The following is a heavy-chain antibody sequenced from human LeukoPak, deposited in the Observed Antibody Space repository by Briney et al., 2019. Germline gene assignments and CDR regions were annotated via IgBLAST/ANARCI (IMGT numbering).Heavy chain of an antibody. CDR1: GGTFSSYA. V-gene: IGHV1-69*13. CDR2: IIPIFGTA. D-gene: IGHD5-18*01. CDR3: ARDGILHSYGHNWFDP. Sequence: GASVKVSCKASGGTFSSYAISWVRQAPGQGLEWMGGIIPIFGTANYAQKFQGRVTITADESTSTAYMELSSLRSEDTAVYYCARDGILHSYGHNWFDPWGQGTLVTVSS. J-gene: IGHJ5*02.